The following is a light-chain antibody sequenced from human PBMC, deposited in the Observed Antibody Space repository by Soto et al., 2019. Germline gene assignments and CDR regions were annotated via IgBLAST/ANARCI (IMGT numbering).Light chain of an antibody. CDR3: MQSTQLPLT. Sequence: DIVMSQTPLSLSVTPGQPASSSCRSNQXLLSSGGETYLFWYLQRPGQSPQLLIYEVSNRISAVPDRFSGSGSGTDFTLKISRVEAEDAGVYYCMQSTQLPLTFGQGTRLEI. CDR2: EVS. J-gene: IGKJ5*01. CDR1: QXLLSSGGETY. V-gene: IGKV2D-29*02.